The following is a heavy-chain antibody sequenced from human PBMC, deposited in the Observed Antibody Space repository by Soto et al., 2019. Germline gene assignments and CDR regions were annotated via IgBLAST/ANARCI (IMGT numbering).Heavy chain of an antibody. J-gene: IGHJ6*02. CDR1: GGTFGSYA. CDR2: IIPIPGTA. D-gene: IGHD2-2*01. V-gene: IGHV1-69*13. Sequence: GASVKVCCKASGGTFGSYAISWVRQAPEQGLEWMGGIIPIPGTANYAQKFQGRVTIAADESTSTAYMELSSLRSEDTAVYYCARSQGSSTSLEIYYYYYYGMDVWGQGTTVTVSS. CDR3: ARSQGSSTSLEIYYYYYYGMDV.